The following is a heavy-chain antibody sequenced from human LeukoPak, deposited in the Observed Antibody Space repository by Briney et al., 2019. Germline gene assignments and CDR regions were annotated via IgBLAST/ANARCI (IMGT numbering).Heavy chain of an antibody. Sequence: PGGSLRLSCADSGFTFNNYAMNGVRPAPREGLECVSSVRESGAHTHYAASAKGRFTTSRDNSQNTLYLQMNSLRAEDTAVYYCAKQWVDCWGQGVLVTVSS. CDR1: GFTFNNYA. CDR2: VRESGAHT. J-gene: IGHJ4*02. D-gene: IGHD1-26*01. V-gene: IGHV3-23*01. CDR3: AKQWVDC.